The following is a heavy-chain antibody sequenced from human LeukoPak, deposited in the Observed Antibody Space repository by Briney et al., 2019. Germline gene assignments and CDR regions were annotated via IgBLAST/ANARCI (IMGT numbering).Heavy chain of an antibody. CDR1: GFTFSSYW. V-gene: IGHV3-74*01. CDR3: AKNPGPGIAVAGTLDV. J-gene: IGHJ6*04. D-gene: IGHD6-19*01. Sequence: PGRSLRLSCAASGFTFSSYWMHWVRQAPGKGLVWVSLINSDGSSTIYADSVKGRFTISRDNSKNTLYLQMNSLRAEDTAVYYCAKNPGPGIAVAGTLDVWGKGTTVTVSS. CDR2: INSDGSST.